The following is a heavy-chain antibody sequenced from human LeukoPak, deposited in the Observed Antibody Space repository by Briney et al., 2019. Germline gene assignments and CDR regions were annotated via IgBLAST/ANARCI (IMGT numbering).Heavy chain of an antibody. J-gene: IGHJ6*02. Sequence: TGGSLRLSCAASGFTFSSYSMNWVRQAPGKGLEWVSSISSSSSYIYYADSVKGRFTISRDNAKNSLYLQMNSLRAEDTAVYYCARDGGSMTPNYYYYHGMDVWGQGTTVTVSS. CDR1: GFTFSSYS. CDR2: ISSSSSYI. CDR3: ARDGGSMTPNYYYYHGMDV. D-gene: IGHD2/OR15-2a*01. V-gene: IGHV3-21*01.